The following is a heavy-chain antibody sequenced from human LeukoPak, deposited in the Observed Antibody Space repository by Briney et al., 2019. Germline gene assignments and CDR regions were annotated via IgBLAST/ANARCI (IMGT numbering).Heavy chain of an antibody. CDR3: AKTGEITFGGASGYYGMDV. CDR1: GFTFDDYA. V-gene: IGHV3-9*01. Sequence: GGSLRLSCAASGFTFDDYAMHWVRQAPGKGLEWVSGISWDSGSIGYADSVKGRFTISRDNAKNSLYLQMNSLRAEDTALYYCAKTGEITFGGASGYYGMDVWGQGTTVTVSS. J-gene: IGHJ6*02. CDR2: ISWDSGSI. D-gene: IGHD3-16*01.